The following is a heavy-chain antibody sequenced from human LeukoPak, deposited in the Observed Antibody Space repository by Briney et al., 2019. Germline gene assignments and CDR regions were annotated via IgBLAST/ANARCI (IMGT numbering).Heavy chain of an antibody. V-gene: IGHV3-48*01. J-gene: IGHJ3*02. CDR2: ISSSSSTI. CDR3: ARGGSRLRYFDPPAFDI. CDR1: GFTFSSYS. Sequence: PGGSLRLSCAASGFTFSSYSMNWVRQAPGKGLEWVSYISSSSSTIYYADSVKGRFTISRDNAKNSLYLQMNSLRAEDTAVYYCARGGSRLRYFDPPAFDIWGQGTMVTVSS. D-gene: IGHD3-9*01.